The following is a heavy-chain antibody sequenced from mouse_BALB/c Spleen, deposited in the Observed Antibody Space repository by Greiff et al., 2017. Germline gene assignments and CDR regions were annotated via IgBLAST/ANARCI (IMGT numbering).Heavy chain of an antibody. CDR3: AKSRTRGYAMDY. CDR2: IDTSDSYT. J-gene: IGHJ4*01. V-gene: IGHV1-69*01. Sequence: VQLQQPGAELVMPGASVKMSCKASGYTFTDYWMHWVKQRPGQGLEWIGAIDTSDSYTSYNQKFKGKATLTVDESSSTAYMQLSSLTSEDSAVYYCAKSRTRGYAMDYWGQGTSVTVSS. D-gene: IGHD3-3*01. CDR1: GYTFTDYW.